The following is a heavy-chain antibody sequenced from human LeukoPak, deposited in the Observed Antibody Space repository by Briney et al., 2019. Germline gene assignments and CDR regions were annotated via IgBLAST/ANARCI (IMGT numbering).Heavy chain of an antibody. Sequence: SVKVSCKASGGTFSSYAISWVRQAPGQGLEWMGGIIPIFGTANYAQKLQGRVTITADESTSTAYMELSSLRSEDTAVYYCARGRGYCSGGSCYQIASYCFDYWGQGTLVTVSS. J-gene: IGHJ4*02. CDR2: IIPIFGTA. CDR1: GGTFSSYA. D-gene: IGHD2-15*01. V-gene: IGHV1-69*13. CDR3: ARGRGYCSGGSCYQIASYCFDY.